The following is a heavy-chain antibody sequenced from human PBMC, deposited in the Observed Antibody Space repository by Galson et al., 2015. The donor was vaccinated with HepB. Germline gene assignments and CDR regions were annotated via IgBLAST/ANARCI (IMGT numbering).Heavy chain of an antibody. CDR1: GFTFDDYG. CDR2: INWNGGST. Sequence: SLRLSCAASGFTFDDYGMSWVRQAPGKGLEWVSGINWNGGSTGYADSVKGRFTISRDNAKNSLYLQMNSLRAEDTALYYCARQYSSSKGGYFDYWGQGTLVTVSS. J-gene: IGHJ4*02. D-gene: IGHD6-13*01. V-gene: IGHV3-20*04. CDR3: ARQYSSSKGGYFDY.